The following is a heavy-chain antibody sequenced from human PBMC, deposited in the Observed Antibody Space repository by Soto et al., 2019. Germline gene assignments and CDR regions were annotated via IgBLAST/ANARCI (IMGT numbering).Heavy chain of an antibody. CDR2: ISYDGSNK. D-gene: IGHD4-17*01. J-gene: IGHJ4*02. V-gene: IGHV3-30*18. Sequence: GGSLRLSCAASGFTFSSYGMHWVRQAPGKGLEWVAVISYDGSNKYYADSVKGRFTISRDNSKNTLYLQMNSLRAEDTAVYYCAKDRGYGVQEFDYWGQGTLVTVSS. CDR3: AKDRGYGVQEFDY. CDR1: GFTFSSYG.